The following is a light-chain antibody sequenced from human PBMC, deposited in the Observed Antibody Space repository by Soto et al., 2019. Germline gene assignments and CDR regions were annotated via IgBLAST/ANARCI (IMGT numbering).Light chain of an antibody. CDR1: QSISSY. CDR3: QQSYSTPRWA. Sequence: DIQMTQSPSSLSASVGDRVTITCRASQSISSYLNWYQQKPGKAPKLQIYAASNLQIGVPSRFSGSGSGTDFTLTISSLQPEDFATYYCQQSYSTPRWAFGQGTKVEIK. CDR2: AAS. J-gene: IGKJ1*01. V-gene: IGKV1-39*01.